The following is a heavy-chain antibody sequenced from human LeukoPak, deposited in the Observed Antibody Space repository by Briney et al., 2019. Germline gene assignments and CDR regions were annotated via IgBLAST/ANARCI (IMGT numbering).Heavy chain of an antibody. Sequence: ASVKVSCKASGYTFTGYYMHWVRQAPGQGLEWMGRINPNSGGTNYAQKFQGRVTMTRDTSISAAYMELSRLRYDDTAVYYCARERQDSSSSVDYWGQGTLVTVSS. J-gene: IGHJ4*02. CDR3: ARERQDSSSSVDY. CDR2: INPNSGGT. D-gene: IGHD6-6*01. CDR1: GYTFTGYY. V-gene: IGHV1-2*06.